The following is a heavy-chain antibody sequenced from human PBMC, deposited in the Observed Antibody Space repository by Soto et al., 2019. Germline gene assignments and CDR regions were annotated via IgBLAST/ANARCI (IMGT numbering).Heavy chain of an antibody. CDR3: ARGGSMITLDP. D-gene: IGHD3-16*01. CDR1: GDSISSYY. Sequence: SETLSLTCTVSGDSISSYYWSWIRQPPGKGLEWIGYIYYSGSTNYNPSLKSRVTISVDTSKNQFSLKLSSVTAADTAVYYCARGGSMITLDPWGQGTLVTVSS. CDR2: IYYSGST. J-gene: IGHJ5*02. V-gene: IGHV4-59*01.